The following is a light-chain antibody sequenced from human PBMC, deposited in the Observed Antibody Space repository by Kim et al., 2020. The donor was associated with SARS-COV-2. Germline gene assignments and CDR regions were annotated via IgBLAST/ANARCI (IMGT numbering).Light chain of an antibody. CDR3: SSYTSSKTWV. Sequence: GQWSTISCTGTNSDIGGYNYVSWYQQHPGKAPKLIIYDVTKRPSGVSDRFSGSKSGNTASLTISGLQADDEADYYCSSYTSSKTWVFGGGTQLTVL. CDR1: NSDIGGYNY. CDR2: DVT. V-gene: IGLV2-14*03. J-gene: IGLJ3*02.